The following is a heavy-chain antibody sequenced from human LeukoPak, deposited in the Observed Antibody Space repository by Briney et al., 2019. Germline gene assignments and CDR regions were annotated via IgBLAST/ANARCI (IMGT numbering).Heavy chain of an antibody. CDR2: INEDGSAK. CDR3: TRSRRDGNDY. J-gene: IGHJ4*02. CDR1: GFTFSSSW. V-gene: IGHV3-7*01. Sequence: GGSLRLSCAASGFTFSSSWMSWVRQAPGKGLEWVANINEDGSAKYYVDSVKGRFTISRDNAKRSLDLQVDSLRAEDTAVYYCTRSRRDGNDYWGQGTLVTVSS. D-gene: IGHD5-24*01.